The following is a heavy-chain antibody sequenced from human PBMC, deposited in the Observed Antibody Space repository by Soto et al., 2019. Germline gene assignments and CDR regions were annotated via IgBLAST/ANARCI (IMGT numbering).Heavy chain of an antibody. D-gene: IGHD3-10*01. CDR3: AEDHGTYGPNCIDS. V-gene: IGHV3-23*01. Sequence: EVQLLESGGGLVQPGGSLRLSCAASGFTFSSYAMSWVRPTPGKELEWVSNLSGSGGTTYYADSVKGQFTISRDNSKSTLYLQMNILRAEDTAVYYCAEDHGTYGPNCIDSWGQGTLVTVSS. CDR2: LSGSGGTT. J-gene: IGHJ5*01. CDR1: GFTFSSYA.